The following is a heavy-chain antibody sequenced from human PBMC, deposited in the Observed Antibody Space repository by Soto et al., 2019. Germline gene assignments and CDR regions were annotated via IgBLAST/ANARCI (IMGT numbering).Heavy chain of an antibody. CDR1: GGSINSGGYY. D-gene: IGHD3-22*01. V-gene: IGHV4-31*03. Sequence: SSETLSLTCTVSGGSINSGGYYWSWIRQHPGKGLEWIGSIYYNGNTYYNPSLKSRITISLDTSRNQFSLKLSSVTAADTAVYYCARLFYYDTSGSYYYFDYWGQGTLVTVSS. CDR2: IYYNGNT. J-gene: IGHJ4*02. CDR3: ARLFYYDTSGSYYYFDY.